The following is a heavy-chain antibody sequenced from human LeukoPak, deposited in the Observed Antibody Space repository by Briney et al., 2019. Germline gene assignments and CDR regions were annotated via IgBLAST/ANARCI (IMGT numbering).Heavy chain of an antibody. CDR2: INHSGSI. CDR1: GGSFSGYY. CDR3: ATLGGSRSWHEVY. V-gene: IGHV4-34*01. Sequence: SETLSLTCAVYGGSFSGYYWSWIRQPPGKGLEWIGEINHSGSINYNPSLKSRVTISVDTSKNQFSLKLTPVTAAATAVYYCATLGGSRSWHEVYWGQGTLVTVSS. J-gene: IGHJ4*02. D-gene: IGHD6-13*01.